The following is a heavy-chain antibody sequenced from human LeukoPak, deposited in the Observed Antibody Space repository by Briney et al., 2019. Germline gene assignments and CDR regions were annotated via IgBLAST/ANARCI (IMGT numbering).Heavy chain of an antibody. CDR2: ISSSGSTI. Sequence: GGSLRLSCAASGFTFSDYYMSWIRQAPGKGLEWVSYISSSGSTIYYADSVKGRFTISRDNAKNSLYLQMNSLRAEDTAVYYCASFCIACYYGMDVWGQGTTVTVSS. CDR1: GFTFSDYY. J-gene: IGHJ6*02. V-gene: IGHV3-11*01. CDR3: ASFCIACYYGMDV. D-gene: IGHD6-13*01.